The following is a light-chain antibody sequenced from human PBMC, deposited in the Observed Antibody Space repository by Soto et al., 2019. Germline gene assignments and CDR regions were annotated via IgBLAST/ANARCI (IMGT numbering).Light chain of an antibody. Sequence: DIQMTQSQASLSASVGDRVNITCRASQSISSYLNWYQQKPGRAPKLLIYAASSLQSGVPSRFSGSGSGTDITLTISSLQPEDFATYYCQQSYSAPGAFGQGTKVEIK. CDR2: AAS. V-gene: IGKV1-39*01. CDR1: QSISSY. CDR3: QQSYSAPGA. J-gene: IGKJ1*01.